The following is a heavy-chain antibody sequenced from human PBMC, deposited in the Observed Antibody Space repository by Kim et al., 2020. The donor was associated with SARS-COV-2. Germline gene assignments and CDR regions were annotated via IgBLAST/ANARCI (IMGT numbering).Heavy chain of an antibody. D-gene: IGHD3-10*01. J-gene: IGHJ4*02. V-gene: IGHV3-11*06. CDR3: ARDRNNDRYGDLYFDY. Sequence: SVRDRFTISRDNANNALYLQMNSLRPEDTAVDYCARDRNNDRYGDLYFDYWGQGTLVTVSS.